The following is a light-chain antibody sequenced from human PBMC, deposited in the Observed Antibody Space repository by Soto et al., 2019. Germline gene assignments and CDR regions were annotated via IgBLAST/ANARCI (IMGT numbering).Light chain of an antibody. J-gene: IGKJ3*01. CDR3: QHYGNSPPEYT. CDR1: QSVSSSF. Sequence: EIVLTQSPGTLSLSPGERATLSCRASQSVSSSFLAWYQQRPGQAPRLLIFGASYRATGIPDRFSGSGSGTDFTLTISRLEPEDCAVYYCQHYGNSPPEYTFGPGTKVDSK. CDR2: GAS. V-gene: IGKV3-20*01.